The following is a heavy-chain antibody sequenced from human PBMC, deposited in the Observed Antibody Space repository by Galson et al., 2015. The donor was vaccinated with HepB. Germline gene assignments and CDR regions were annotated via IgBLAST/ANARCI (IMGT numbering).Heavy chain of an antibody. CDR1: GFTFSNYE. D-gene: IGHD4/OR15-4a*01. Sequence: SLRLSCAASGFTFSNYEMNWVRQAPGKGLEWVSYISSGSSTIYYADSVKGRFTISRDNVKNSLYLQMNSLGAEDTAIYYCATTNANYRFFDYWGQGTLVTVSS. CDR3: ATTNANYRFFDY. V-gene: IGHV3-48*03. CDR2: ISSGSSTI. J-gene: IGHJ4*02.